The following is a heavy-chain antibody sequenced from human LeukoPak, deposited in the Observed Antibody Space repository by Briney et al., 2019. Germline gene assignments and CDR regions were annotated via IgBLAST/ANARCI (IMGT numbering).Heavy chain of an antibody. CDR3: ARVGRGSYGAFDI. CDR1: GFTFSDYY. D-gene: IGHD4-17*01. Sequence: GFLRLSCAASGFTFSDYYMSWIRQAPGKGLEWVSYISSSSSYTNYADSVKGRFTISRDNAKNSLYLQMNSLRAEDTAVYYCARVGRGSYGAFDIWGQGTMVTVSS. V-gene: IGHV3-11*06. J-gene: IGHJ3*02. CDR2: ISSSSSYT.